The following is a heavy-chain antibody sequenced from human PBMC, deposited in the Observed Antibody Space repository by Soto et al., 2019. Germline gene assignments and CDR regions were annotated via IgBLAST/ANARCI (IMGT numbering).Heavy chain of an antibody. CDR3: AATGRVKGYYYGVDV. V-gene: IGHV1-58*01. J-gene: IGHJ6*02. Sequence: SVKVSCKASGFTFTRSAVQWVRQARGQRLEWIGWIVVDSGNTIYAQKFQERVTITRDMPTSTLYMELHSLASEDTAVYYCAATGRVKGYYYGVDVWGQGTTVTVSS. CDR2: IVVDSGNT. CDR1: GFTFTRSA. D-gene: IGHD1-1*01.